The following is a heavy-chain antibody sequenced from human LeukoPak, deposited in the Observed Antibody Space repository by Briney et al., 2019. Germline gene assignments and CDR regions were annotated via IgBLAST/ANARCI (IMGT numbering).Heavy chain of an antibody. J-gene: IGHJ5*02. D-gene: IGHD6-19*01. Sequence: SETLSLTCTVSGGSISSGSYYWSWIRQPAGKGLEWIGRIYTSGSTNYNPSLKSRVTISVDTSKNQFSLKLSSVTAADTAVYYCAREDGSPTQHQPSAGFDPWGQGTLVTVSS. CDR3: AREDGSPTQHQPSAGFDP. CDR1: GGSISSGSYY. V-gene: IGHV4-61*02. CDR2: IYTSGST.